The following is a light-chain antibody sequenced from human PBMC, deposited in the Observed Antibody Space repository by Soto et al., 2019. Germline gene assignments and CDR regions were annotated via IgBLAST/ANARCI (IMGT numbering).Light chain of an antibody. J-gene: IGLJ1*01. Sequence: QSVMTQPPSVSAAPGQKVTISCSGSSSNIGGNSVSWYQQLPGTAPKLLIYDDVKRPSGIPDRFSGSKSGTSATLGITGFQTGDEADYYCGSWDSSLSAYVFATGTKLTVL. CDR3: GSWDSSLSAYV. CDR2: DDV. V-gene: IGLV1-51*01. CDR1: SSNIGGNS.